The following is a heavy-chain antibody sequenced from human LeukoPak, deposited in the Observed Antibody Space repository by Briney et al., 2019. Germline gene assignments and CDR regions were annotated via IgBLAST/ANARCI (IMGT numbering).Heavy chain of an antibody. Sequence: PSETLSLTCTVSSGSISSYYWSWIRQPPGKGLEWIGYIYYSGSTNYNPSLKSRVTISVDTSKNQFSLKLSSVTAADTAVYYCARDSSIAAAGTSHGDRYFDLWGRGTLVTVSS. J-gene: IGHJ2*01. D-gene: IGHD6-13*01. CDR3: ARDSSIAAAGTSHGDRYFDL. CDR1: SGSISSYY. V-gene: IGHV4-59*01. CDR2: IYYSGST.